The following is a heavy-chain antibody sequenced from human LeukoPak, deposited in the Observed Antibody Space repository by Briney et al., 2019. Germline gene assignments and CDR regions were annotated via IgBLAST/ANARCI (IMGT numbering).Heavy chain of an antibody. Sequence: SETLSLTCAVSGGSINNYYWSWIRQPPGKGLEWIGYIYDSGSTNYNPSLKSRVTTSLDTSKNQVSLELSSVTAADTAVYYCARTEESGYSYRYFGYYYYMDVWGKGTTVTVSS. CDR2: IYDSGST. J-gene: IGHJ6*03. V-gene: IGHV4-59*01. CDR1: GGSINNYY. CDR3: ARTEESGYSYRYFGYYYYMDV. D-gene: IGHD5-18*01.